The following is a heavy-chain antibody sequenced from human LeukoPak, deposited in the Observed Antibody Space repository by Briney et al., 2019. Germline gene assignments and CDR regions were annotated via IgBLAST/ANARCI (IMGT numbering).Heavy chain of an antibody. D-gene: IGHD4/OR15-4a*01. Sequence: AGGSLRLSCAASGFTFSSYSMNWVRQAPGKGLEWVSSISSSSSYIYYADSVKGRFTISRDNAKNSLYLQMNSLRAEDTAVYYCARDRDPYGGKPLDYWGQGTLVTVSS. CDR3: ARDRDPYGGKPLDY. V-gene: IGHV3-21*01. J-gene: IGHJ4*02. CDR1: GFTFSSYS. CDR2: ISSSSSYI.